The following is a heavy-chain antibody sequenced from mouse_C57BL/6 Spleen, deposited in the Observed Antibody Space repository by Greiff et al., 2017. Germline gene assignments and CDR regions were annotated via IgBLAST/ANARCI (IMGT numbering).Heavy chain of an antibody. CDR3: ARSEGGSSYVRYFDV. V-gene: IGHV1-39*01. J-gene: IGHJ1*03. Sequence: VQLQQSGPELVKPGASVKISCKASGYSFTDYNMNWVKQSNGKSLEWIGVINPNYGTTSYNQKFKGKATLTVDKASSTAYMQLNSLTSEDSAVYYYARSEGGSSYVRYFDVWGTGTTVTVSS. CDR1: GYSFTDYN. CDR2: INPNYGTT. D-gene: IGHD1-1*01.